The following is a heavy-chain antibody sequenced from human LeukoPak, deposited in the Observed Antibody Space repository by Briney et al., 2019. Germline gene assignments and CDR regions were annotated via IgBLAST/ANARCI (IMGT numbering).Heavy chain of an antibody. V-gene: IGHV3-43*02. CDR1: GFTFDDYA. CDR3: AKVCSGSGCLDY. D-gene: IGHD2-15*01. CDR2: ISGDGGST. Sequence: GGSLRLSCAESGFTFDDYAMHWVRQAPGKGLERVSFISGDGGSTYYADSVKGRFTISRDNSKNSLYLQMNSLRTEDTALYYCAKVCSGSGCLDYWGQGTLVTVSS. J-gene: IGHJ4*02.